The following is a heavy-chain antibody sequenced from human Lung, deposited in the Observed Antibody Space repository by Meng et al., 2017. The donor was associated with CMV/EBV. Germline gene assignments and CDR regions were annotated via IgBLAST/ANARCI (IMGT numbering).Heavy chain of an antibody. J-gene: IGHJ6*02. CDR1: GYTFTGYY. Sequence: ASXXVSRKASGYTFTGYYMHWVRQAPGQGLEWMGWINPNSGGTNYAQKLQGRVTMTRDTSISTAYMELSRLRSDDTAVYYCARNGYCSSTSRYRYGMDVWGQGXTVTVSS. V-gene: IGHV1-2*02. CDR2: INPNSGGT. CDR3: ARNGYCSSTSRYRYGMDV. D-gene: IGHD2-2*01.